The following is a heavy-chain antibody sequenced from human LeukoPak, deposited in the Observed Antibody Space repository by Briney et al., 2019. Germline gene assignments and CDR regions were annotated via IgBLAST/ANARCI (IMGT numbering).Heavy chain of an antibody. Sequence: SRTLSLTCAISGDSVSSNSAAWNWIRQSPSRGLEWLGRTYYRSKWYNDYAVSVKSRITINPDTSKNQFSLQLNSVTPADTAVYYGARDLSGAVAGAVFFDYWGQGTLVTVSS. CDR2: TYYRSKWYN. J-gene: IGHJ4*02. CDR1: GDSVSSNSAA. D-gene: IGHD6-19*01. V-gene: IGHV6-1*01. CDR3: ARDLSGAVAGAVFFDY.